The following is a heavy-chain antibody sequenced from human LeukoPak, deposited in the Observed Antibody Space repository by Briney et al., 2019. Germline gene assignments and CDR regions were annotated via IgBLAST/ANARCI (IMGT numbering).Heavy chain of an antibody. CDR1: GFTFGDYA. Sequence: TGGSLRLSCTASGFTFGDYAMSWFRQAPGKGLEWVGFIRSKAYGGTTEYAASVKGRFTISRDDSKSIAYLQMNSLKTEDTAVYYCTRADYDFWSGSGWFDPWGQGTLVTVSS. V-gene: IGHV3-49*03. J-gene: IGHJ5*02. CDR3: TRADYDFWSGSGWFDP. CDR2: IRSKAYGGTT. D-gene: IGHD3-3*01.